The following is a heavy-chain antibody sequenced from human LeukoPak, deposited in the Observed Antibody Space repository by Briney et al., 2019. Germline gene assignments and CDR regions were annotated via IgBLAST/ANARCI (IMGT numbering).Heavy chain of an antibody. V-gene: IGHV3-23*01. D-gene: IGHD3-10*01. CDR1: GFSFRDYA. J-gene: IGHJ5*02. CDR3: AKEGDYYGSGVNWFDP. CDR2: ISGRNTST. Sequence: GGSLRLSCGASGFSFRDYAMSWVRQAPGKGLEWVSAISGRNTSTYYADSVKGRFTISRDNSKNTLYLQMNSLRAEDTAVYYCAKEGDYYGSGVNWFDPWGQGTLVTVSS.